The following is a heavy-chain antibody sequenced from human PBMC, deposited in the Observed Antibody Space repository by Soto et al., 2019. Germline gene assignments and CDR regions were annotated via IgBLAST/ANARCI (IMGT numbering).Heavy chain of an antibody. CDR2: MNQDGSDT. J-gene: IGHJ4*02. Sequence: EVQLVESGGDLVQPGGSLRLSCAASGFTFSNYYMTWVRQAPGKWLEWVANMNQDGSDTRYVDSVRGRFTISRDNAKNPLYLQMNSLRVEDTAVYYCARVESGSYDYWGQGALVTVSS. D-gene: IGHD1-26*01. CDR1: GFTFSNYY. V-gene: IGHV3-7*01. CDR3: ARVESGSYDY.